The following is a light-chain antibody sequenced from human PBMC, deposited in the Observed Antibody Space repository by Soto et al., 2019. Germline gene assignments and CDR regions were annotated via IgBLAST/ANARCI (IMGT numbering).Light chain of an antibody. Sequence: QSVLTQPPSLSAAPGQKVTISCSGARSNIGKNFVSWYQHLPGTAPKLLIYDNSQRPSGIPDGFSGSKSGTSATLGITGLQTGDEADYYCATWDTDLGTGEVVFGGGTKVTVL. CDR3: ATWDTDLGTGEVV. CDR2: DNS. V-gene: IGLV1-51*01. J-gene: IGLJ2*01. CDR1: RSNIGKNF.